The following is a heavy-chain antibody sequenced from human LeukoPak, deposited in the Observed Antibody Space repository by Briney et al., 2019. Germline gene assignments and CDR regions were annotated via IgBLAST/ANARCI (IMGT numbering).Heavy chain of an antibody. Sequence: GGSLRLSCAASGFTFSDYAMSWVRQAPGKGLEWVSGFDGSGDGTYYVDSVKGRFTISRDNSENTLYLQMNSLRAEDTAVYYCARGPSGYHNTGGQGTLVTVSS. CDR3: ARGPSGYHNT. D-gene: IGHD5-12*01. V-gene: IGHV3-23*01. CDR2: FDGSGDGT. J-gene: IGHJ4*02. CDR1: GFTFSDYA.